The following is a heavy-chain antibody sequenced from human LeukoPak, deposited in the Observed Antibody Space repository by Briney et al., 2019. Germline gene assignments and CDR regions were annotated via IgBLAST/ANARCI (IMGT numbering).Heavy chain of an antibody. CDR2: ISGSGGST. V-gene: IGHV3-23*01. D-gene: IGHD3-3*01. J-gene: IGHJ4*02. Sequence: GGSLRLSCAASGFTFGDYFMTWIRQAPGKGLEWVSAISGSGGSTYYADSVKGRFTISRDNSKNTLYLQMNSLRAEDTAVYYCARDPHTSRITIFGVVIIGGFDYWGQGTLVTVSS. CDR1: GFTFGDYF. CDR3: ARDPHTSRITIFGVVIIGGFDY.